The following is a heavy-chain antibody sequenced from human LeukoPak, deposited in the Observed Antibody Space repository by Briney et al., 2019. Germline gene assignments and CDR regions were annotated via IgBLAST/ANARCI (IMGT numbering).Heavy chain of an antibody. D-gene: IGHD1-26*01. CDR2: IDWDDDK. CDR1: GISLSTSGMC. Sequence: ESGPALVKPTQTLTLTCTFSGISLSTSGMCGSWIRQPPGKALEWLAPIDWDDDKYYSTSLKTRRTISKDTSKNQVVRTRTDMDPGDTSTYYFARIRGGFWGQGTLVTVSS. CDR3: ARIRGGF. J-gene: IGHJ4*02. V-gene: IGHV2-70*01.